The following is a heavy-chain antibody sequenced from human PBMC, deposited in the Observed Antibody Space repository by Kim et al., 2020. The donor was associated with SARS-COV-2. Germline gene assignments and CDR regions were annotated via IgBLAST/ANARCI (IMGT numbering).Heavy chain of an antibody. D-gene: IGHD5-18*01. J-gene: IGHJ1*01. V-gene: IGHV3-30*18. CDR1: GFTFSSYG. Sequence: GGSLRLSCAASGFTFSSYGMHWVRQAPGKGLEWVAVISYDGSNKYYADSVKGRFTISRDNSKNTLYLQMNSLRAEDTAVYYCAKVQGIQLWSPFQHWGQGTLVTVSS. CDR2: ISYDGSNK. CDR3: AKVQGIQLWSPFQH.